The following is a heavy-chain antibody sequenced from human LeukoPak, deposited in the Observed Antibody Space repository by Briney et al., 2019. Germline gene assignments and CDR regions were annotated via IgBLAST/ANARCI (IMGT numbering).Heavy chain of an antibody. J-gene: IGHJ1*01. V-gene: IGHV4-59*12. Sequence: SETLSLTCTVSGGSISSYYWSWIRQPPGKGLEWIGYIYYSGSTNYNPSLKSRVTISVDTSKNQFSLKLSSVTAADTAVYYCVRAARFTAEYFQHWGQGTLVTVSS. CDR2: IYYSGST. D-gene: IGHD6-6*01. CDR1: GGSISSYY. CDR3: VRAARFTAEYFQH.